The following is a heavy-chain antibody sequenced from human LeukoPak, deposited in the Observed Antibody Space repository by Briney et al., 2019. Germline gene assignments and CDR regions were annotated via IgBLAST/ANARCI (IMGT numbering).Heavy chain of an antibody. CDR3: ARAAGGYDILTGYYEGYYFDY. Sequence: PGGSLRLSCAASGFTFSSYAMHWVRQAPGKGLEWVAVISYDGSNKYYADSVKGRFTISRDNSKNTLYLQMNSLRAEDTAVYYCARAAGGYDILTGYYEGYYFDYWGQGTLVTVSS. J-gene: IGHJ4*02. CDR1: GFTFSSYA. V-gene: IGHV3-30*14. D-gene: IGHD3-9*01. CDR2: ISYDGSNK.